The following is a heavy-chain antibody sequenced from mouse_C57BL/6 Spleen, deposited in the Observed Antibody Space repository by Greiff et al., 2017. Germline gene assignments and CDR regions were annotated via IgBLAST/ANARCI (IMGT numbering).Heavy chain of an antibody. V-gene: IGHV1-50*01. CDR3: ARWGGYYVRWYFDV. CDR2: IDPSDSYT. Sequence: QVQLQQPGAELVKPGASVKLSCKASGYTFTSYWMQWVKQRPGQGLEWIGEIDPSDSYTNYNQKFKGKATLTVDTSSSTAYMQLSSLTSEDSAVYYCARWGGYYVRWYFDVWGTGTTVTVSS. CDR1: GYTFTSYW. D-gene: IGHD2-3*01. J-gene: IGHJ1*03.